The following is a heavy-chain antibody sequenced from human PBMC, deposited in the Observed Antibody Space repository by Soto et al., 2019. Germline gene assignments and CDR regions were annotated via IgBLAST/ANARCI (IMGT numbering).Heavy chain of an antibody. CDR3: ACGIRALLPTFFHF. CDR1: GDAISNFY. D-gene: IGHD3-10*01. Sequence: PSETLSLTCSVPGDAISNFYWSWIRQTPGRGLEWIGCVHESGSTDYNPSLKGRVTISLHTSKSQFSLSLRSATAADTATYYCACGIRALLPTFFHFSCQGIPVTRSS. V-gene: IGHV4-59*01. CDR2: VHESGST. J-gene: IGHJ4*02.